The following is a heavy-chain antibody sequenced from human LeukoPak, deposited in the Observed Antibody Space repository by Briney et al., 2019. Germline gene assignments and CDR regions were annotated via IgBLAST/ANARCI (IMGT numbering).Heavy chain of an antibody. CDR1: GFPFSSYN. Sequence: GGSLRLSCAASGFPFSSYNMNWVRQAPGKGLEWVSSISSSGSYIYYADSVKGRFTISRDNAKNSLYLQMNSLRAEDTAVYYCARIGYDILTGFDYYSYYGMDVWGQGTTVTVSS. D-gene: IGHD3-9*01. J-gene: IGHJ6*02. CDR3: ARIGYDILTGFDYYSYYGMDV. CDR2: ISSSGSYI. V-gene: IGHV3-21*01.